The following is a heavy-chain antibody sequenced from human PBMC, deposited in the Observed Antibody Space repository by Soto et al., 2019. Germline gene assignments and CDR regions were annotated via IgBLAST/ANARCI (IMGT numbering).Heavy chain of an antibody. D-gene: IGHD3-3*01. CDR3: ARNGSYYDFWSGYYFGGGMDV. J-gene: IGHJ6*02. CDR2: INHSGST. V-gene: IGHV4-34*01. CDR1: GGSFSGYY. Sequence: ETLSLTCAVHGGSFSGYYWSWIRQPPGKGLEWIGEINHSGSTNYNPSLKSRVTISVDTSKNQFSLKLSSVTDADTAVYYCARNGSYYDFWSGYYFGGGMDVWGQGTTVTVS.